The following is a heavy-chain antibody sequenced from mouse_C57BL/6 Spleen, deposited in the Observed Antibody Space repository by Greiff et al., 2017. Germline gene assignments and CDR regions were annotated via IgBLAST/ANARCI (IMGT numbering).Heavy chain of an antibody. V-gene: IGHV1-4*01. D-gene: IGHD1-1*01. CDR2: INPSSGYT. J-gene: IGHJ2*01. CDR1: GYTFTSYT. Sequence: QVQLKESGAELARPGASVKMSCKASGYTFTSYTMHWVKQRPGQGLEWIGYINPSSGYTKYNQKFKDKATLTADKSSSTAYMQLRSLTSEDSAVYYCARGEAYYYFDYWGQGTTLTVSS. CDR3: ARGEAYYYFDY.